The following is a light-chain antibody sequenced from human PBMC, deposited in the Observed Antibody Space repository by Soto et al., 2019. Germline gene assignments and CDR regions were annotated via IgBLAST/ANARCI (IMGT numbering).Light chain of an antibody. V-gene: IGLV2-14*01. CDR2: DVS. CDR1: SSDVGVYHY. Sequence: QSALTQPASVSGSPGQSITISCTGTSSDVGVYHYVSWYQQHPGKAPKLMIYDVSTRPSGVSKRFSGSKSGNTSSLTISGLQAEDEADYYCSSYTSSSTLLYVFGTGTKLTVL. CDR3: SSYTSSSTLLYV. J-gene: IGLJ1*01.